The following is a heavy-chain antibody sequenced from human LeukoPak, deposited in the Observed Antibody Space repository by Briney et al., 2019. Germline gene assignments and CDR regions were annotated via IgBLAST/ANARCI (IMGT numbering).Heavy chain of an antibody. CDR1: GFTFSNSW. D-gene: IGHD5-18*01. J-gene: IGHJ6*02. CDR2: INGDGSVL. CDR3: AKDLGPGPGQGGYNYGTGYYGMDV. Sequence: PGGSLRLSCAGSGFTFSNSWIHWVRQAPGKGLVWVSRINGDGSVLTYADSVKGRFTISRDNSKNTLFLQMNSLRPEDTAVYYCAKDLGPGPGQGGYNYGTGYYGMDVWGQGTTVTVSS. V-gene: IGHV3-74*01.